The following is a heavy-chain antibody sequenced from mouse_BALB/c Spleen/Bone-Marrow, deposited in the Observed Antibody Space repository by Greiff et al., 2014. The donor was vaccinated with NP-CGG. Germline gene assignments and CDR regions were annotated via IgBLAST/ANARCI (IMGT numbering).Heavy chain of an antibody. J-gene: IGHJ4*01. CDR3: ARSGERYGAMDY. CDR2: ISDGGTYT. V-gene: IGHV5-4*02. D-gene: IGHD1-1*02. Sequence: EVQLVESGGDLVKPGGSLKLSCAASGFTFSDFYMFWFRQTPEKRLEWVGTISDGGTYTYYPDSVKGRFTISRDNAKNNLYLQMSSLKSEDTAMYYGARSGERYGAMDYWGQGTSVTVSS. CDR1: GFTFSDFY.